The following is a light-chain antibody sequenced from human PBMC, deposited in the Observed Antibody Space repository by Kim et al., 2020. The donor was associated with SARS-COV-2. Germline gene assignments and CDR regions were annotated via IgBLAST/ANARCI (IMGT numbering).Light chain of an antibody. V-gene: IGKV1-27*01. J-gene: IGKJ1*01. Sequence: AGVGERVTTTCRARQGISNSLAWYQQKPGKGPKVLKYDASTLQSGVPSRISGSGSGTDFTLTISSLQPEDVATYYCQKYNSAPWTLGQGTKVDIK. CDR3: QKYNSAPWT. CDR2: DAS. CDR1: QGISNS.